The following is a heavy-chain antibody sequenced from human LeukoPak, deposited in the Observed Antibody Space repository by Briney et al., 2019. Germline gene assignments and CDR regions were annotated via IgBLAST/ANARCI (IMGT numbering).Heavy chain of an antibody. CDR1: GGSISSYY. Sequence: SETLSLTCTVSGGSISSYYWSWIRQPPGKGLEWIAYIYYSGSTNYNPSLKSRVTISVDTSKNQFSLKLSSVTAADTAVYYCARNLGYHGSGIIQGGWLDPWGQGTLVTVSS. J-gene: IGHJ5*02. D-gene: IGHD3-10*01. CDR3: ARNLGYHGSGIIQGGWLDP. CDR2: IYYSGST. V-gene: IGHV4-59*01.